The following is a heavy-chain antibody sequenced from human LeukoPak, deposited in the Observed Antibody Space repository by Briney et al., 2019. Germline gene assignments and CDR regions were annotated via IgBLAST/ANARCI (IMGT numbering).Heavy chain of an antibody. J-gene: IGHJ4*02. V-gene: IGHV4-59*12. CDR2: IYYSGST. CDR3: AREAVTTNLDY. Sequence: PSETLSLTCTVSGGSISSYYWSWIRQPPGKGLEWIGYIYYSGSTNYNPSLKSRVTMSVDTSKNQFSLKLSSVTAADTAVYYCAREAVTTNLDYWGQGTLVTVSS. CDR1: GGSISSYY. D-gene: IGHD4-11*01.